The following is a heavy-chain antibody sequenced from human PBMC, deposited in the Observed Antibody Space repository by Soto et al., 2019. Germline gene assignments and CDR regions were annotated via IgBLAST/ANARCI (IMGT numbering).Heavy chain of an antibody. Sequence: GGSLRLSCAASGFAFSSYAMSWVRQAPGKGLEWVSAISGSGGSTYYADSVKGRFTISRDNSKNTLYLQMKSLRAEDTAVYYCARVVVPAADAFDIWGQGTMVTVSS. V-gene: IGHV3-23*01. J-gene: IGHJ3*02. CDR2: ISGSGGST. CDR3: ARVVVPAADAFDI. CDR1: GFAFSSYA. D-gene: IGHD2-2*01.